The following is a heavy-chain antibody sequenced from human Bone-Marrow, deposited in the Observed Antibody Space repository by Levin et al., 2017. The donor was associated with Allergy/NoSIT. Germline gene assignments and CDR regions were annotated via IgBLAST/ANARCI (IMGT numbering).Heavy chain of an antibody. V-gene: IGHV3-23*01. CDR1: GFTFSSYV. D-gene: IGHD6-19*01. CDR3: AKDRRYGSGWYAVDY. Sequence: QPGGSLRLSCAASGFTFSSYVMSWVRQAPGKGLEWVSSISGGGSTYYADSVKGRFTISRESSKNTVYLQMDSLRGEDTAVYYCAKDRRYGSGWYAVDYWGQGTLVTVSS. J-gene: IGHJ4*02. CDR2: ISGGGST.